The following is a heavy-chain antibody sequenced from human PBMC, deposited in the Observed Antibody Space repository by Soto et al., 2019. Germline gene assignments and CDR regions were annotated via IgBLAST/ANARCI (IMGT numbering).Heavy chain of an antibody. J-gene: IGHJ6*02. CDR3: ARDRGGYGPPDV. D-gene: IGHD3-10*01. Sequence: QVQLVESGGGLVKPGGPLRLSCAASGVSFSDSYMSWVRQAPGKGLGWVSYISGTSGYTGYADSVKGRFTISRDNHKNSLYLQMNSLRVEDTAVYYCARDRGGYGPPDVWGQGTTVTVSS. CDR1: GVSFSDSY. V-gene: IGHV3-11*06. CDR2: ISGTSGYT.